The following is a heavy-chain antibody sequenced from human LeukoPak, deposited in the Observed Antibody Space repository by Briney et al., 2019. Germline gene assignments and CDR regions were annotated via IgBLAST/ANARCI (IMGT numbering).Heavy chain of an antibody. D-gene: IGHD6-19*01. CDR2: IYYRGSA. J-gene: IGHJ4*02. V-gene: IGHV4-61*05. CDR1: GGSISSSSYY. Sequence: PSETLSLTCTVSGGSISSSSYYWGWIRQPPGKGLEWIGYIYYRGSANYNPSLKSRVTISLDTSNNQFSLKLTSVTAADTAVYYCARSRGDSTGWYTFDYWGQGTLVTVSS. CDR3: ARSRGDSTGWYTFDY.